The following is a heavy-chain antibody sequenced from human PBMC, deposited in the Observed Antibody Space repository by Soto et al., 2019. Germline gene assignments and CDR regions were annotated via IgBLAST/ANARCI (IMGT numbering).Heavy chain of an antibody. J-gene: IGHJ6*03. D-gene: IGHD2-15*01. Sequence: QVQLVQSGAEVKKPGASVKVSCKASGYTFTSYDINWVRQATGQGLEWMGWMNPNSGNTGYAQKCQDRDTKTTNTSISTAYMELSSLKSEDTAVYECASRKVDYYMDVWGKGTTVPVSS. CDR1: GYTFTSYD. CDR2: MNPNSGNT. CDR3: ASRKVDYYMDV. V-gene: IGHV1-8*01.